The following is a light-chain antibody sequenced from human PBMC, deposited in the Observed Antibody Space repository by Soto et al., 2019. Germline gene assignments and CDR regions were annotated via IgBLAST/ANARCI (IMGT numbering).Light chain of an antibody. J-gene: IGLJ2*01. CDR2: DVS. V-gene: IGLV2-14*01. Sequence: QSALTQPASVSGSPGQSITISCAGSSSDVGAYNYVSWYQQYPGKAPKVIIYDVSHRPSGVSIRFSGSKSGNTASLTISGLQAEDEADYYCHSYTSTGIVAVLGGGTKLTVL. CDR1: SSDVGAYNY. CDR3: HSYTSTGIVAV.